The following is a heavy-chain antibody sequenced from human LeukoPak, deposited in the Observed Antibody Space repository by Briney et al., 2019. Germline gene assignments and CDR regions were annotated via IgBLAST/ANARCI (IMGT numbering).Heavy chain of an antibody. CDR2: IYTSGST. J-gene: IGHJ4*02. Sequence: SETLSLTCTVSGGSISSGSYYWSWIRQPAGKGLEWIGRIYTSGSTNYNPSLKSRVTISVDTSKNQLSLRLTSVTAADTAVYYCTRGWMAHGHWGQGTLVTVSS. CDR1: GGSISSGSYY. D-gene: IGHD5-12*01. V-gene: IGHV4-61*02. CDR3: TRGWMAHGH.